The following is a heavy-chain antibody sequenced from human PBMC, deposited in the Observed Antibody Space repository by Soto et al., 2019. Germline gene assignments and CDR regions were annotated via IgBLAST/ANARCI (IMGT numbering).Heavy chain of an antibody. D-gene: IGHD2-15*01. Sequence: TGGSLRLSCAASGFIFSSYSMNWVRQAPGKGLEWVSSISGSGGSTYYADSVKGRFTISRDNSKNTLYLQMNSLRAEDTAVYYCAKMVVVVVAATSFDLWGRGTLVTVSS. CDR2: ISGSGGST. J-gene: IGHJ2*01. CDR1: GFIFSSYS. V-gene: IGHV3-23*01. CDR3: AKMVVVVVAATSFDL.